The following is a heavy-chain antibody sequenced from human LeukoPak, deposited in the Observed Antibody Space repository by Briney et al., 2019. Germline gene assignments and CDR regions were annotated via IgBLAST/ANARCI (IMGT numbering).Heavy chain of an antibody. D-gene: IGHD3-3*01. J-gene: IGHJ4*02. Sequence: PSETLSLTCAVYGGSFSGYYWSWIRQPPGKGLEWIGEINHSGSTNYNPSLKSRVTISVDRSKNQFSLKLSSVTAADTAVYYCARGPRDFWSGYYEGSFDYWGQGTLVTVSS. V-gene: IGHV4-34*01. CDR3: ARGPRDFWSGYYEGSFDY. CDR2: INHSGST. CDR1: GGSFSGYY.